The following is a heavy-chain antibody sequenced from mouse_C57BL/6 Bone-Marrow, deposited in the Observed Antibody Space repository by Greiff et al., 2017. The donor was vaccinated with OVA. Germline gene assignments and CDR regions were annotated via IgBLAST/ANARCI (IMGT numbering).Heavy chain of an antibody. Sequence: QVQLQQPGAELVKPGASVKMSCKASGYTFTSYWITWVKQRPGQGLEWIGDIYPGSGSTNYNEKFKSKATLTVDTSSSTAYMQLSSLTSEDSAVYYCAGGNGSSYVSFAYWGQGTLVTVSA. CDR1: GYTFTSYW. V-gene: IGHV1-55*01. D-gene: IGHD1-1*01. CDR2: IYPGSGST. CDR3: AGGNGSSYVSFAY. J-gene: IGHJ3*01.